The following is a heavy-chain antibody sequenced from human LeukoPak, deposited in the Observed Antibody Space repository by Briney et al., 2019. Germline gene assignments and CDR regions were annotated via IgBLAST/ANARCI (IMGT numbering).Heavy chain of an antibody. CDR1: GFTFDDYG. CDR2: IDSNSRTI. J-gene: IGHJ3*02. V-gene: IGHV3-48*03. Sequence: GGSLRLSCAASGFTFDDYGMSWVRQAPGRGLEWISYIDSNSRTIHYADSVRGRFTISRDNAKNSLFLQMNSLRAEDTAVYYCVREYCSGGSCSDAFDIWGQGTMVTVSS. D-gene: IGHD2-15*01. CDR3: VREYCSGGSCSDAFDI.